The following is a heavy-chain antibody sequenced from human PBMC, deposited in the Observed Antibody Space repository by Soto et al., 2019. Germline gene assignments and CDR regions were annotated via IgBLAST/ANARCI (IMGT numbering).Heavy chain of an antibody. J-gene: IGHJ3*02. Sequence: GGSLRLSCAASGFTFSSYAMSWVRQAPGKGLEWVSAISGSGGSTYYADSVKGRFTISRDNSKNTLYLQMNSLRAEDTAVYYCAKGFPRYYYDSSESEDAFDIWGQGTMVTVSS. D-gene: IGHD3-22*01. CDR1: GFTFSSYA. CDR2: ISGSGGST. V-gene: IGHV3-23*01. CDR3: AKGFPRYYYDSSESEDAFDI.